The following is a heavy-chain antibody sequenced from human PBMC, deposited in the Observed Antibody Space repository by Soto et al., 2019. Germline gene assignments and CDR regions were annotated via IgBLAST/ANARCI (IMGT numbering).Heavy chain of an antibody. CDR2: IHYSGST. CDR1: GRSISRGDYF. J-gene: IGHJ6*02. V-gene: IGHV4-30-4*01. Sequence: QVQLQESGPGLVKPSQTLSLTCIVSGRSISRGDYFWSWIRQPPGMGLEWIGYIHYSGSTAYNPSYKTCATISVDTSYSHFSLKLISVPAAGTAVSACARGPRGLYNCNYGSGMEVWGHGTTVIVSS. CDR3: ARGPRGLYNCNYGSGMEV. D-gene: IGHD1-7*01.